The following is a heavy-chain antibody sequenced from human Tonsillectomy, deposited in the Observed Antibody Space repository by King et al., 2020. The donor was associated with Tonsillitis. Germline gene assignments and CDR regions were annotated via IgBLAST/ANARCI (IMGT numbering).Heavy chain of an antibody. CDR2: ISSSGSTI. D-gene: IGHD6-13*01. Sequence: VQLVESGGGLVQPGGSLRLSCAASGFTFSSYEMNWVRQAPGKGLEWVSYISSSGSTIYYADSVKGRFTISRDNAKNSLYLQMNSRRAGDTAVYYCARGSRTVAAAGLGVGYWGQGTLVTVSS. V-gene: IGHV3-48*03. J-gene: IGHJ4*02. CDR3: ARGSRTVAAAGLGVGY. CDR1: GFTFSSYE.